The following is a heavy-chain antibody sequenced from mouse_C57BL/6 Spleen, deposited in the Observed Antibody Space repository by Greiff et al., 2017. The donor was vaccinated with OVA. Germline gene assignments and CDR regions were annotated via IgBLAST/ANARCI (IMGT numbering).Heavy chain of an antibody. Sequence: QVQLKESGAELARPGASVKMSCKASGYTFTSYTMHWVKQRPGQGLEWIGYINPSSGYTKYNQKFKDKATLTADKSSSTAYMQLSSLTSEDSAVYYCAREGLLYFDYWGQGTTLTVSS. CDR3: AREGLLYFDY. D-gene: IGHD3-3*01. CDR2: INPSSGYT. V-gene: IGHV1-4*01. CDR1: GYTFTSYT. J-gene: IGHJ2*01.